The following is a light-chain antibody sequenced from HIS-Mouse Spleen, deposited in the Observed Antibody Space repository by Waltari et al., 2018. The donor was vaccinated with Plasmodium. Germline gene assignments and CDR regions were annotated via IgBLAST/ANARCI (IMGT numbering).Light chain of an antibody. Sequence: EIVMTQSPANMSASAGERATLPCRASQSVSSNLAWYQQQPGQAPRLLIYGASTRATGIPARFSGSGSGTEFTLTISSLQSEDFAVYYCQQYNNWPYTFGQGTKLEIK. V-gene: IGKV3-15*01. CDR3: QQYNNWPYT. CDR2: GAS. CDR1: QSVSSN. J-gene: IGKJ2*01.